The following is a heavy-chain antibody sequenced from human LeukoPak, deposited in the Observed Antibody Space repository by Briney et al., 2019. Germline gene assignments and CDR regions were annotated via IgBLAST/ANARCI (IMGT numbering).Heavy chain of an antibody. CDR1: GYSISNNYF. CDR3: TRLVPAWERGGSNY. Sequence: PSETLSLTCVVSGYSISNNYFWGWIRQSPGKGLEWIGTVSRSGTTYYNPSLKSRVIISIDTSKNQFSLKLTSMTAADTAVYYCTRLVPAWERGGSNYWGRGTLVSVSS. CDR2: VSRSGTT. J-gene: IGHJ4*01. D-gene: IGHD1-26*01. V-gene: IGHV4-38-2*01.